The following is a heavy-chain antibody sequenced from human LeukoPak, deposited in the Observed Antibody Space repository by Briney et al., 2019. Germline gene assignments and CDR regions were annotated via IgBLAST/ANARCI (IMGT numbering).Heavy chain of an antibody. D-gene: IGHD3-22*01. V-gene: IGHV3-23*01. CDR3: AKTNGYYSD. J-gene: IGHJ4*02. CDR1: GFTFSSYG. Sequence: EGSLRLSCAASGFTFSSYGMNWVRQAPGKGLEWVSGISGSGGTTYYADSVKGRFTISRDNSKNSLSLQVSSLRAEDTAVYYCAKTNGYYSDWGQGTLATVSS. CDR2: ISGSGGTT.